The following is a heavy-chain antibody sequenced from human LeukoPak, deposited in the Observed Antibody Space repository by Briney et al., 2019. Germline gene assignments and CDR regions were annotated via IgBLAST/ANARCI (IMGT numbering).Heavy chain of an antibody. CDR2: IKPDGSEK. V-gene: IGHV3-7*05. D-gene: IGHD5-12*01. Sequence: GGSLRLSCAASGFTFSSNWMSWVRQAPGKGLEWVANIKPDGSEKYYVDSVKGRFTISRDNAKNSLYLQMNSLRAEDTAVYYCVRSGYDYDWFDPWGQGTLVTVSS. CDR3: VRSGYDYDWFDP. J-gene: IGHJ5*02. CDR1: GFTFSSNW.